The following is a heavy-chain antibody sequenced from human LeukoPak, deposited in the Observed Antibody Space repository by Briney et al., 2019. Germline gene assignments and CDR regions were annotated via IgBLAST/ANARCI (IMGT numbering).Heavy chain of an antibody. CDR1: GYTFTSYG. Sequence: GASVKVSCKASGYTFTSYGISWVRQAPGQGLEWMGWISAYSGNTNYAQKLQGRVTMTTDTSTSTAYMELRSLRSDDTAVYYCARETVYSSGWYGNGAFDIWAKGQWSPSLQ. D-gene: IGHD6-19*01. V-gene: IGHV1-18*01. J-gene: IGHJ3*02. CDR3: ARETVYSSGWYGNGAFDI. CDR2: ISAYSGNT.